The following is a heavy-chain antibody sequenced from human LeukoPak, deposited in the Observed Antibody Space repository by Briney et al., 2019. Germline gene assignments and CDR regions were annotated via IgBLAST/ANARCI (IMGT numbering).Heavy chain of an antibody. J-gene: IGHJ4*02. CDR3: AKGRTPDY. CDR2: VSGSGVST. V-gene: IGHV3-23*01. CDR1: GFTFSTYV. Sequence: SLRLSCAASGFTFSTYVMTWVRQDPGNGLEWVSAVSGSGVSTFYADSVKGRFTISRDYSNNTLYLQMNSLRAEDTAVYYCAKGRTPDYWGQGTLVT. D-gene: IGHD2-15*01.